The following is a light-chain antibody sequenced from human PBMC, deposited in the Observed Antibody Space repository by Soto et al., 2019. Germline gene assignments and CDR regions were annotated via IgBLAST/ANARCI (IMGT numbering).Light chain of an antibody. CDR2: TNN. V-gene: IGLV1-47*02. CDR3: AAWDDSLSAWV. J-gene: IGLJ3*02. Sequence: QSVLTQPPSASGTPGQRVTISCSGGSSNIGRDYVYWFQQPPGTAPKLLIYTNNQRPSGVPDRFSGSKSGTSASLAISGLRSEDEADYCCAAWDDSLSAWVFGGGTKLTVL. CDR1: SSNIGRDY.